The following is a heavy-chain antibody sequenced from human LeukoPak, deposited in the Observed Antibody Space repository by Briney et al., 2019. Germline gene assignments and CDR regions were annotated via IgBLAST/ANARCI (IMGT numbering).Heavy chain of an antibody. CDR1: GFTFSTYA. CDR2: ISAGGGTT. V-gene: IGHV3-23*01. Sequence: GGSLRFSCAASGFTFSTYAMSWVRQAPGKGLEWVSGISAGGGTTYYAESVKGRFTNSRDNSKNTLYLEVSCLRAGDTAVYYCAKDRDGGSNTRAKGFDSWGQGTLVIVSS. J-gene: IGHJ4*02. CDR3: AKDRDGGSNTRAKGFDS. D-gene: IGHD3-16*01.